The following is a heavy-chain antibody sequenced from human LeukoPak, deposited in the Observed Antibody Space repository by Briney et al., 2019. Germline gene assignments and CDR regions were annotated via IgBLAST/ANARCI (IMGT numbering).Heavy chain of an antibody. D-gene: IGHD3-22*01. V-gene: IGHV3-30*18. CDR3: AKLRSGYYSDAFDI. J-gene: IGHJ3*02. CDR2: ISYDGSNK. Sequence: PGRSLRLSCAASGFTFSSYGMHWVRQAPGKGLEWVAVISYDGSNKYYADSVKGRFTISRDNSKNTLYLQMNSLRAEGTAVYYCAKLRSGYYSDAFDIWGQGTMVTVSS. CDR1: GFTFSSYG.